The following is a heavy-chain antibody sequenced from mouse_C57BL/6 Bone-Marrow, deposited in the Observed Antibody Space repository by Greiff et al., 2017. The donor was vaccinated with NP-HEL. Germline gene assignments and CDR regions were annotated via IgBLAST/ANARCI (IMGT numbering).Heavy chain of an antibody. CDR1: GFNIKDDY. D-gene: IGHD1-1*01. CDR2: IDPENGDT. Sequence: DVQLQESGAELVRPGASVKLSCTASGFNIKDDYMHWVKQRPEQGLEWIGWIDPENGDTEYASKFQGKATITADTSSNTAYLQLSSLTSEDTAVYYCTTFTTVVDYYAMDYWGQGTSVTVSS. CDR3: TTFTTVVDYYAMDY. J-gene: IGHJ4*01. V-gene: IGHV14-4*01.